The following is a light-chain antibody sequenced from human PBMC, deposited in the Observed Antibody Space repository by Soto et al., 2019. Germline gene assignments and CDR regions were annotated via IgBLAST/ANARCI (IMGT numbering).Light chain of an antibody. CDR3: SSYTSSSTYV. Sequence: QSALTQPASVTGSPGQSITISCTGTSSDVGDYNYVSWYQQHPGKAPKLIIYDVSNRPSGVSSRLSGSKSGNTASLTISGLQSEDDADYYCSSYTSSSTYVFGTGTKVTVL. J-gene: IGLJ1*01. V-gene: IGLV2-14*01. CDR1: SSDVGDYNY. CDR2: DVS.